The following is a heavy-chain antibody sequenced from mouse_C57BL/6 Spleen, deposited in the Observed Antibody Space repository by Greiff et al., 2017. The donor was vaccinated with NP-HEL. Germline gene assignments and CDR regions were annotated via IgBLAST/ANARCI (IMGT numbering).Heavy chain of an antibody. D-gene: IGHD1-1*01. V-gene: IGHV1-80*01. J-gene: IGHJ4*01. CDR1: GYAFSSYW. CDR2: IYPGDGDT. CDR3: ARGGVTTVVDYYAMDY. Sequence: QVQLKESGAELVKPGASVKISCKASGYAFSSYWMNWVRQRPGKGLEWIGQIYPGDGDTNYNGKFKGKATLTADKSSSTAYMQLSSLTSEDSAVYFCARGGVTTVVDYYAMDYWGQGTSVTVSS.